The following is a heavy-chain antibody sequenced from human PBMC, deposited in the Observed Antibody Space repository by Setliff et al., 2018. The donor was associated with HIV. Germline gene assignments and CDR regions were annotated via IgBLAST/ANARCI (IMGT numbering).Heavy chain of an antibody. J-gene: IGHJ6*03. V-gene: IGHV4-39*01. CDR2: IYYSGST. CDR3: ARINYSTSKGWGEVIGIYITYNYAYYMDV. CDR1: GASISSTSYY. Sequence: SETLSLTCTVSGASISSTSYYWGWIRQPPGKGLEWIGSIYYSGSTYYNPSLKSRVTISVDTSKNQFSLKLSSVTAADTAVYFCARINYSTSKGWGEVIGIYITYNYAYYMDVWGKGITVTVSS. D-gene: IGHD3-10*01.